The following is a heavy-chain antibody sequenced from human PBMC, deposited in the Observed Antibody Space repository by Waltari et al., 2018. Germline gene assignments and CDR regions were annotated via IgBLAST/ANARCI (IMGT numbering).Heavy chain of an antibody. J-gene: IGHJ5*02. CDR2: INHSGST. D-gene: IGHD3-10*01. CDR3: ARRYMVRGVISWFDP. V-gene: IGHV4-34*01. Sequence: QVQLQQWGAGLLKPSETLSLTCAVYGGSFSGYYWSWIRQPPGKGLEWIGEINHSGSTNYNPSLKSRVTISVDTSKNQFSLKLSSVTAADTAVYYCARRYMVRGVISWFDPWGQGTLVTVSS. CDR1: GGSFSGYY.